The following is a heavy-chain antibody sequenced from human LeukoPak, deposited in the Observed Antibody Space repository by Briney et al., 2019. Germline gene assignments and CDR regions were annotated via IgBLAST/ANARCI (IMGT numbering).Heavy chain of an antibody. CDR2: IIPIFGTA. CDR1: GYIFTSYY. D-gene: IGHD4-11*01. CDR3: ARVAVTTYWYFDL. V-gene: IGHV1-69*05. J-gene: IGHJ2*01. Sequence: ASVKVSCKAFGYIFTSYYMHWVRQAPGQGLEWMGGIIPIFGTANYAQKFQGRVTITTDESTSTAYMELSSLRSEDTAVYYCARVAVTTYWYFDLWGRGTLVTVSS.